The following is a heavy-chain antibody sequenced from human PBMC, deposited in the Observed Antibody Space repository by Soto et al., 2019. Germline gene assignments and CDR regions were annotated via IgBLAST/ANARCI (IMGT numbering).Heavy chain of an antibody. D-gene: IGHD6-13*01. Sequence: QVQLVQSGAEVKKPGSSVKVSCKASGGTFSSYAISWVRQAPGQGLEWMGGIIPIFGTANYAQKFQGRVTITADESTSTAYMELSILRSEDTAVYYCASPRDNAAGRYYFDYWGQGTLVTVSS. CDR1: GGTFSSYA. J-gene: IGHJ4*02. V-gene: IGHV1-69*01. CDR2: IIPIFGTA. CDR3: ASPRDNAAGRYYFDY.